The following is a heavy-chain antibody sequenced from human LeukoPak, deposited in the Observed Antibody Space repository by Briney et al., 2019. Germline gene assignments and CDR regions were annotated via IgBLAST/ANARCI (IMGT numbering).Heavy chain of an antibody. V-gene: IGHV3-11*04. CDR1: GFTFSDYN. CDR2: ISRSGSTK. D-gene: IGHD5-18*01. Sequence: GGSLRLSCAASGFTFSDYNMRWIRQAPGKGLEWVSSISRSGSTKYYADSVKGRFTISRDNAKNSLFLQMNSLRAEDTAVYYCATSPDTAMVTYYFDYWGQGTLVTVSS. J-gene: IGHJ4*02. CDR3: ATSPDTAMVTYYFDY.